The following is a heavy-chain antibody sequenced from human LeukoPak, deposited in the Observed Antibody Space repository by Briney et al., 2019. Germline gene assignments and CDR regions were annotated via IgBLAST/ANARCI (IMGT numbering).Heavy chain of an antibody. J-gene: IGHJ4*02. CDR3: ARWTTTFLDY. V-gene: IGHV1-18*01. CDR1: GYTFTSYG. CDR2: ISAYNGNT. Sequence: GASVKVSCKASGYTFTSYGISWVRQAPGQGLEWMGWISAYNGNTNYAQKFQGRVTMTRDTSTSTVYMDLSSLRSEDTAVYYCARWTTTFLDYWGLGTLVTVSS. D-gene: IGHD1-1*01.